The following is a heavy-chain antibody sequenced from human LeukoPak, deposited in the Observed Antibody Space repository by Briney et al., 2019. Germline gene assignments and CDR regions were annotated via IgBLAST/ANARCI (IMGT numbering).Heavy chain of an antibody. D-gene: IGHD4-17*01. Sequence: SETLSLTCTVSGGSISGTTYYWVWVRQFPGKGLEWIGSIYYRGSTYYNPSLKSRVTISVDTSKNQFSLKLSSVTAADTAVYYCARDSPGTTDWGQGTLVTVSS. CDR1: GGSISGTTYY. V-gene: IGHV4-39*07. CDR2: IYYRGST. J-gene: IGHJ4*02. CDR3: ARDSPGTTD.